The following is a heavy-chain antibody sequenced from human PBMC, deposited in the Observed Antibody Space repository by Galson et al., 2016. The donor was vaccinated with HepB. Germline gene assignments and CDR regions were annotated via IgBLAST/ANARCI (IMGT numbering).Heavy chain of an antibody. Sequence: SETLSLTCAVSGDSIRSSNWWSWVRQPPGQGLEWIGEISHSGSTNYNPSLKSRVTISLDKSKNQFSLELNSVTAADTAVYYCARVASIAAAGMINWFDPWGQGTLVTVSS. CDR1: GDSIRSSNW. CDR3: ARVASIAAAGMINWFDP. J-gene: IGHJ5*02. CDR2: ISHSGST. D-gene: IGHD6-13*01. V-gene: IGHV4-4*02.